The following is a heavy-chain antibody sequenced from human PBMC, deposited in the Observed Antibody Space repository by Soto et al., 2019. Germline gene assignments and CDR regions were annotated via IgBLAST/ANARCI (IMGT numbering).Heavy chain of an antibody. CDR1: GFTFSSYS. Sequence: EVQLVESGGGLVQPGGSLRLSCAASGFTFSSYSMNWVRQAPGKGLEWVSYISSSRSTIYYADSVKGRFTISRDNAKNSLYLQMNSLRDEDTAVYYCAREGDSEYSSSSLAFDIWGQGTMVTVSS. J-gene: IGHJ3*02. CDR2: ISSSRSTI. D-gene: IGHD6-6*01. V-gene: IGHV3-48*02. CDR3: AREGDSEYSSSSLAFDI.